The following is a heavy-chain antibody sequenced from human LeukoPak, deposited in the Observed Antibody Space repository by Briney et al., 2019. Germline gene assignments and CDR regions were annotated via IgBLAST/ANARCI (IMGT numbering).Heavy chain of an antibody. CDR3: AREATWGNWYFDL. V-gene: IGHV3-30*03. D-gene: IGHD3-16*01. J-gene: IGHJ2*01. Sequence: GGSLRLSCAASGFTFSSHGMHWVRQAPGKGLEWVAVIGREGRAKYYADSVKGRFTLSRDNSINTLYLEMNSLRDEDTAVYYCAREATWGNWYFDLWGRGTLVTVSS. CDR2: IGREGRAK. CDR1: GFTFSSHG.